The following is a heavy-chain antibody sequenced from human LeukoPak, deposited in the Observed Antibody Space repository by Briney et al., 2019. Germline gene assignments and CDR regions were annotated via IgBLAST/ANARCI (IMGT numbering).Heavy chain of an antibody. CDR3: ARDNTWAFDI. Sequence: GGSLRLSCAASGFTFSSYSMNWVRQAPGKGLEWVSYISSSSSTIYYADSVKGRFTISRDNAKNSLYLQMNSVRAEDTAVYYCARDNTWAFDIWGQGTMVTVSS. V-gene: IGHV3-48*01. CDR1: GFTFSSYS. CDR2: ISSSSSTI. J-gene: IGHJ3*02.